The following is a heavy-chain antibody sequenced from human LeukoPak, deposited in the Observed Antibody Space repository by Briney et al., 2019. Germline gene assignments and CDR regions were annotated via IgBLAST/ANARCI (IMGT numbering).Heavy chain of an antibody. D-gene: IGHD3-22*01. CDR3: AADPMYYYDSSGYCHFDY. J-gene: IGHJ4*02. CDR2: IVVGSGNA. V-gene: IGHV1-58*02. CDR1: GFTFTSSA. Sequence: ASVKVSCKASGFTFTSSAMQWVRQARGQRLEWIGWIVVGSGNANYAQKFQERVTITRDMSTSTAYMELSSLRSEDTAVYYCAADPMYYYDSSGYCHFDYWGQGTLVTVSS.